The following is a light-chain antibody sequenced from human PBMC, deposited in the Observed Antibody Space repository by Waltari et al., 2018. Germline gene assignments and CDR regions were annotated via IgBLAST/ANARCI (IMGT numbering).Light chain of an antibody. CDR1: QSVGNN. J-gene: IGKJ1*01. V-gene: IGKV3-15*01. CDR3: QQYKKGPPA. CDR2: GSS. Sequence: EIVMTQSPVTLSVSPGERATLSCRASQSVGNNLAWYQQKHVQAPRLLIYGSSTRATGIPGRFTGSGSGTELTLTISSLQSDDFAVYQCQQYKKGPPACGLGTKVEIK.